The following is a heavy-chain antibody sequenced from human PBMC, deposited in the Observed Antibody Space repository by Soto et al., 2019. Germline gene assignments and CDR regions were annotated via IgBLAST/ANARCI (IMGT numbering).Heavy chain of an antibody. CDR1: GGTLSDHG. J-gene: IGHJ3*02. V-gene: IGHV1-69*06. CDR2: TIPGFNTA. D-gene: IGHD3-10*01. CDR3: ARGVYGSGNYYTGPSAFDI. Sequence: HVHLEQSGAEVKKPGSSVKISCKASGGTLSDHGVSWLRQDPGQGLEWVGVTIPGFNTANYTPKFQGRVTIAADKSTNIAYMELGSLRSDDTAFYYCARGVYGSGNYYTGPSAFDIWGQGTLVIVSS.